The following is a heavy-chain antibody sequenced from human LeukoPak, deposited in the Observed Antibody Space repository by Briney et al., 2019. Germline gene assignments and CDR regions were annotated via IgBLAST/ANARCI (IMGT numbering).Heavy chain of an antibody. V-gene: IGHV3-74*01. D-gene: IGHD3-22*01. Sequence: TGGSLRLSCAASGFTFISYWMHWVRQAPGKGLVWVSRINSDGSTTNYAASVKGRFTISRDTAKNTLYLQMNSLRAEDTAVYYCARGHHYYDSSAYYYWGQGTLVTVSS. CDR1: GFTFISYW. CDR3: ARGHHYYDSSAYYY. J-gene: IGHJ4*02. CDR2: INSDGSTT.